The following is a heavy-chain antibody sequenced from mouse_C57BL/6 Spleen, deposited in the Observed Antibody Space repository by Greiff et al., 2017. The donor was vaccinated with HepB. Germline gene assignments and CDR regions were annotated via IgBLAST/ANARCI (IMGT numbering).Heavy chain of an antibody. J-gene: IGHJ2*01. D-gene: IGHD2-5*01. CDR1: GYTFTSYW. CDR3: TRGYSNYEVYFDY. Sequence: EVKLVESGTVLARPGASVKMSCKTSGYTFTSYWMHWVKQRPGQGLEWIGAIYPGNSDTSYNQKFKGKAKLTAVTSASTAYMELSSLTNEDSAVYYCTRGYSNYEVYFDYWGQGTTLTVSS. CDR2: IYPGNSDT. V-gene: IGHV1-5*01.